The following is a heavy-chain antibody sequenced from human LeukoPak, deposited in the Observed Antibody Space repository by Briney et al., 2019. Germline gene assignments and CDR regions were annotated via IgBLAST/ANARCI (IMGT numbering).Heavy chain of an antibody. CDR2: IKSKTDGGTP. Sequence: PGGSLRLSCTASGFIFSNAWMSWVRQAPGKGLEWVGRIKSKTDGGTPDYAAPVKGRFTISRDDSKNTLYLQMNSLKIEDTAVYYCTTGYDFWSGYPPRWGQGTLVTVSS. CDR1: GFIFSNAW. J-gene: IGHJ4*02. V-gene: IGHV3-15*01. CDR3: TTGYDFWSGYPPR. D-gene: IGHD3-3*01.